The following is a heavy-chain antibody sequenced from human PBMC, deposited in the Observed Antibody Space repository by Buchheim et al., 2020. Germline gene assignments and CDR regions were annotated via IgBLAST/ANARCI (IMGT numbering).Heavy chain of an antibody. D-gene: IGHD6-13*01. CDR3: AKAKDSSSWYYYYYSMD. V-gene: IGHV3-30*18. CDR2: ISYDGSNK. J-gene: IGHJ6*01. Sequence: QVQLVESGGGVVQPGRSLRLSCAASGFTFSSYGMHWVRQAPGKGLEWVAVISYDGSNKYYADSVKGRFTISRDNSKNTLYLQMNSLRAEETAVYYSAKAKDSSSWYYYYYSMD. CDR1: GFTFSSYG.